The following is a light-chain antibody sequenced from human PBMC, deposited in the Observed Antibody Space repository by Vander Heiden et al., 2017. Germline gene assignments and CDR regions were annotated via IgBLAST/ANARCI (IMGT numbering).Light chain of an antibody. Sequence: EVMLTQSPPTLSLSPGEGATISCSASKRVNSFLAWYQQKSGQAPRLLIFNASNRATGIPARFSGSGSGTDFTLTISSLDPEDFAVYYCQQRSDWPITFGQGTRLEIK. V-gene: IGKV3-11*01. CDR1: KRVNSF. CDR3: QQRSDWPIT. J-gene: IGKJ5*01. CDR2: NAS.